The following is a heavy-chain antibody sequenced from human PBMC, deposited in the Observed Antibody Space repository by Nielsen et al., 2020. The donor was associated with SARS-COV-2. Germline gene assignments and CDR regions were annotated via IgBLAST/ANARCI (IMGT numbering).Heavy chain of an antibody. J-gene: IGHJ6*02. Sequence: GESLKISCAASGFTLSNYNMHWVRQGPGKGLVWVSRINRDGSVTKYADSVKGRFTISRDNGGNTLYLQVNSLRAEDTAVYYCVREGDGYHSYYYGLDVWGRGTTVTVSS. V-gene: IGHV3-74*01. CDR2: INRDGSVT. CDR1: GFTLSNYN. CDR3: VREGDGYHSYYYGLDV. D-gene: IGHD5-24*01.